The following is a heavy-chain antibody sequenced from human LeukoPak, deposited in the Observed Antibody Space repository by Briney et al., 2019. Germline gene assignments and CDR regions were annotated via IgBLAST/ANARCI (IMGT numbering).Heavy chain of an antibody. CDR1: GYTFTGYY. J-gene: IGHJ4*02. Sequence: ASVKVSCKASGYTFTGYYMHWVRQAPGQGLEWMGWINPNSGGTNHAQKFQGRVTMTRDTSISTAYMELSRLRSDDTAVYYCARAVVPAAMMSFDYWGQGTLVTVSS. V-gene: IGHV1-2*02. D-gene: IGHD2-2*01. CDR2: INPNSGGT. CDR3: ARAVVPAAMMSFDY.